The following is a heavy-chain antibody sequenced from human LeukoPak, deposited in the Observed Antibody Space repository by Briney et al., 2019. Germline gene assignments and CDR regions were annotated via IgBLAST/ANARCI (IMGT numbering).Heavy chain of an antibody. CDR3: XXXXXXXSGSXXXDP. CDR1: GFSLSSGYY. D-gene: IGHD3-10*01. Sequence: TXXVSGFSLSSGYYWGWIRQPPGQGLEWIGSIYHGGSTHYNPSLKSQVTISVDTSKNQLSLNLNSVTAADTAVYYXXXXXXXXSGSXXXDPWGQXTXVTVSS. J-gene: IGHJ5*02. CDR2: IYHGGST. V-gene: IGHV4-38-2*01.